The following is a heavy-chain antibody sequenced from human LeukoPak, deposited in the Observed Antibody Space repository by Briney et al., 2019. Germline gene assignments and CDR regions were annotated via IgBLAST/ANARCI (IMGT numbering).Heavy chain of an antibody. CDR3: ATQELVPAALNAFDT. J-gene: IGHJ3*02. D-gene: IGHD2-2*01. CDR2: LYESGTT. V-gene: IGHV4-59*08. Sequence: SETLSLTCAVYGGSFSGYYWSWIRQPPAKGLEWIGYLYESGTTNYKAPLKSRVTMSVDTSKNHFSLRLSSVTAADTAVYYCATQELVPAALNAFDTWGQGTLVTVSS. CDR1: GGSFSGYY.